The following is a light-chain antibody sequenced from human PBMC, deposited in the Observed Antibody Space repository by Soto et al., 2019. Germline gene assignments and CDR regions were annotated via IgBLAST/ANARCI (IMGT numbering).Light chain of an antibody. CDR3: LQHNSYPHT. CDR2: AAS. CDR1: QNVNGW. J-gene: IGKJ4*01. V-gene: IGKV1-5*01. Sequence: IQMTQSPSTQAGSVGDRVASTCRASQNVNGWLAWYQQKPGKAPKRLIYAASSLQSGVPSRFSGTGFGTEFTLTISSLQPEDFATYYCLQHNSYPHTFGGGTKVDIK.